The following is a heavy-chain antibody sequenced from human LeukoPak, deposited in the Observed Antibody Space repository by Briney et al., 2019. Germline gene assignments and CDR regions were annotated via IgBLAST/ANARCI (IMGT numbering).Heavy chain of an antibody. CDR3: ARGAVAGKMSWFDP. D-gene: IGHD6-19*01. J-gene: IGHJ5*02. CDR2: IKEDGSEK. CDR1: GLNFSSRW. V-gene: IGHV3-7*03. Sequence: GGSLRLSCAASGLNFSSRWMNWVRQAPGQGLEWVASIKEDGSEKHYVDSVKGRFTISRDNGKNSLYLQMNSLRAEDTAVYYCARGAVAGKMSWFDPWGQGTLVTVSS.